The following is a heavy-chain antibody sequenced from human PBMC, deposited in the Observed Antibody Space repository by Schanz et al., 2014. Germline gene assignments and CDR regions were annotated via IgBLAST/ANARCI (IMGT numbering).Heavy chain of an antibody. Sequence: EVQLLESGGGLVQPGGSLRLSCATSGLTFTSAWMSWVRQAPGKGLEWVSAISGSGGSTYYADSVKGRFTISRDNSKNTLYLQMNSLRAEDTAVYYCARKMKLGVYGGKGHDSLDIWGQGTMVTVSS. J-gene: IGHJ3*02. CDR2: ISGSGGST. CDR1: GLTFTSAW. D-gene: IGHD4-17*01. CDR3: ARKMKLGVYGGKGHDSLDI. V-gene: IGHV3-23*01.